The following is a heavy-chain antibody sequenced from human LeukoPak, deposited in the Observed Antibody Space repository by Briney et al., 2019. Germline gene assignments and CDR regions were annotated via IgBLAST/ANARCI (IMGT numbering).Heavy chain of an antibody. Sequence: GGSLRLSCAASGFTFSTYAMSWVRQSPGKGLEWVAGISGSGGTTYYADSVKGQFTISRDNSKNTLYLGMNSLRTEDTAVYYCAKRSSSEYLYFDNWGQGTLVTVSS. CDR3: AKRSSSEYLYFDN. V-gene: IGHV3-23*01. CDR1: GFTFSTYA. J-gene: IGHJ4*02. CDR2: ISGSGGTT. D-gene: IGHD6-6*01.